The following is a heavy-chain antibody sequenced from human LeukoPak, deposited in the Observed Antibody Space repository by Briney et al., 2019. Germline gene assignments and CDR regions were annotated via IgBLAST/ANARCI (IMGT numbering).Heavy chain of an antibody. V-gene: IGHV4-34*01. CDR1: GGSFSGYY. Sequence: SETLSLTCAVYGGSFSGYYWSWIRQPPGKGLEWIGEINHSGSTNYNPSLKSRVTISVDTSKNQFSLKLSSVTAADTAVYYCARSNWNYGPFGYYYGMDVWGQGTTVTVSS. CDR3: ARSNWNYGPFGYYYGMDV. D-gene: IGHD1-7*01. J-gene: IGHJ6*02. CDR2: INHSGST.